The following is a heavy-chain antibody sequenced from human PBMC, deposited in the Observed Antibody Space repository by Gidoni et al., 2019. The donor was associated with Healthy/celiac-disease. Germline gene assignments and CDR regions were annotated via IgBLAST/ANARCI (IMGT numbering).Heavy chain of an antibody. CDR2: IYTSGST. CDR3: ASAKWELPEDAFDI. CDR1: GGSISSYY. V-gene: IGHV4-4*07. D-gene: IGHD1-26*01. Sequence: QVQLQESGPGLVKPSETLSLTCTVSGGSISSYYWSWIRQPAGKGLEWIGRIYTSGSTNYNPSLKSRVTMSVDTSKNQFSLKLSSVTAADTAVYYCASAKWELPEDAFDIWGQGTMVTVSS. J-gene: IGHJ3*02.